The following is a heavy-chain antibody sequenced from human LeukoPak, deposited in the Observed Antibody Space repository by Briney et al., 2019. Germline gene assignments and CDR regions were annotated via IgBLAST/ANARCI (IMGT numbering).Heavy chain of an antibody. Sequence: PGRSLRLSCAASGFTFSSYAMHWVRQAPGKGLEWVAVISYDGSNKYYADSVKGRFTISRDNSKNTLYLQMNSLRAEDTAVYYCARDEEGYYQLNYYFDYWGQGTLVTVSS. V-gene: IGHV3-30-3*01. CDR1: GFTFSSYA. CDR3: ARDEEGYYQLNYYFDY. D-gene: IGHD2-2*01. CDR2: ISYDGSNK. J-gene: IGHJ4*02.